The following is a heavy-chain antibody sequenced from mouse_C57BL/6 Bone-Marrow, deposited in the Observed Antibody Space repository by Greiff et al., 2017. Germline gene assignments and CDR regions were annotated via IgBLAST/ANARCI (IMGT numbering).Heavy chain of an antibody. J-gene: IGHJ4*01. CDR3: ARPLYDYAAWFAY. D-gene: IGHD2-4*01. CDR2: IWSGGST. CDR1: GFSLTSYG. V-gene: IGHV2-2*01. Sequence: QVQLQQSGPGLVQPSQSLSITCTVSGFSLTSYGVHWVRQSPGKGLEWLGVIWSGGSTDYNAAFISRLSISKDNSKSQVFFKMNSLQADDTAIYYCARPLYDYAAWFAYWGQGTSVTVSA.